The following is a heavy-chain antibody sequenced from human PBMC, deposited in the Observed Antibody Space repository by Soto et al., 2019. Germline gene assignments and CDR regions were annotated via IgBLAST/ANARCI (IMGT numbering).Heavy chain of an antibody. CDR2: INPSGGST. CDR3: ARVRHIQLWLRRDYYGMDV. Sequence: ASVKVSCKASGYTFTIYYMHWVRQAPGQGLEWMGIINPSGGSTSYAQKFQGRVTMTRDTSTSTVYMELSSLRSEDTAVYYCARVRHIQLWLRRDYYGMDVWGQGTTVTVSS. D-gene: IGHD5-18*01. CDR1: GYTFTIYY. V-gene: IGHV1-46*03. J-gene: IGHJ6*02.